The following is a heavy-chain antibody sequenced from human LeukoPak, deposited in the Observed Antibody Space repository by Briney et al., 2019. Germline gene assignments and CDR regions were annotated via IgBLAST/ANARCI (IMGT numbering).Heavy chain of an antibody. CDR1: GGSVSTYY. CDR3: ARQDYYDTGTWYFDL. CDR2: IYHSGST. V-gene: IGHV4-59*02. Sequence: SETLSLTCTVSGGSVSTYYWSWIRQPPGKGLEWIGYIYHSGSTNYNPSLKSRVTISVDTSKNQFSLKLSSVTAADTAVYYCARQDYYDTGTWYFDLWGRGTLVTVSS. J-gene: IGHJ2*01. D-gene: IGHD3-22*01.